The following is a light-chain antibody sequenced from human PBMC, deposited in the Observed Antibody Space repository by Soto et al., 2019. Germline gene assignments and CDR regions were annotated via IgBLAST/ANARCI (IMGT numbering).Light chain of an antibody. CDR2: KGT. V-gene: IGLV2-23*01. CDR3: CSSAPESTYV. Sequence: QSALAQPASVSGSPVQAVTISCTGTSSDVAAYNSVSWYQQHPDKAPQLMIYKGTQRPSGVSNRFSGSTSGNAASLTISGLQAGDEADYFCCSSAPESTYVFGTGTKVTVL. J-gene: IGLJ1*01. CDR1: SSDVAAYNS.